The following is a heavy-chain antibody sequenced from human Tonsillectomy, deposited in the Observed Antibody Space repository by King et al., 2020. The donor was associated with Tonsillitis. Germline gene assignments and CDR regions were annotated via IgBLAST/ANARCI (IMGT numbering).Heavy chain of an antibody. D-gene: IGHD6-19*01. V-gene: IGHV3-74*01. CDR2: IYSDGSST. CDR3: ARRGIAVAGLYWYFDL. J-gene: IGHJ2*01. Sequence: VQLVESGGGLVQPGGSLRLSCAASGFTFSSYWMHWVRQAPGKGLVWVSRIYSDGSSTNYADSVKDRFTISRDNAQNTLYMQMNSLRAEDAAVYYCARRGIAVAGLYWYFDLWGRGTLVTVSS. CDR1: GFTFSSYW.